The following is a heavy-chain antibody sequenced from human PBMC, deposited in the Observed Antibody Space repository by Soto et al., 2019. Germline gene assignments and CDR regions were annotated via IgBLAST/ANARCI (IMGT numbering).Heavy chain of an antibody. CDR1: GVSISSGGYS. V-gene: IGHV4-30-2*01. CDR3: ARHVDTAMVLDY. J-gene: IGHJ4*02. Sequence: PSETLSLTCAVSGVSISSGGYSWSWIRQPPGKGLEWIGYIYHSGSSYYNPSLKSRVTISVDRSKNQFSLKLSSVTAADTAVYYCARHVDTAMVLDYWGQGTLVTVSS. D-gene: IGHD5-18*01. CDR2: IYHSGSS.